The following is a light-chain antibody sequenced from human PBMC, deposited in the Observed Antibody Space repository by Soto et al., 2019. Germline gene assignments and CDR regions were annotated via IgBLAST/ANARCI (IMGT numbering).Light chain of an antibody. CDR1: SSDVGSYNL. Sequence: QSALTQPASVSGSPGQSITISCTGTSSDVGSYNLVSWYQHHPGKAPKLMIYEGSKRPSGVSNRFSGSKSGNTASLTISGLQAEDEADYYCCSYAGSSTWVFGGGTKVTFL. CDR2: EGS. CDR3: CSYAGSSTWV. J-gene: IGLJ3*02. V-gene: IGLV2-23*01.